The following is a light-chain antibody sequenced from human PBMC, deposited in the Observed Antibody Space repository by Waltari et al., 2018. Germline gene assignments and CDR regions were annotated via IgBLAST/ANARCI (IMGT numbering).Light chain of an antibody. CDR3: QQYGYSPRT. CDR2: DAS. CDR1: QTVTNN. Sequence: IVLTQSPATLSVSPGGSATLTCRASQTVTNNLAWYQEKPGQSPRLLIHDASTRATGIAARFSASGSGRQFTLTISRLEAEDFAVYYCQQYGYSPRTFGQGTKVEIK. V-gene: IGKV3D-15*01. J-gene: IGKJ1*01.